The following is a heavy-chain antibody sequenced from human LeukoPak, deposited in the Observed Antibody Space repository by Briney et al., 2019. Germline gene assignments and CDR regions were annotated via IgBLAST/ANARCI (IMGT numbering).Heavy chain of an antibody. CDR3: AREGGYYIEFDY. V-gene: IGHV3-74*01. D-gene: IGHD3-3*01. CDR2: INSDGSST. CDR1: GFTFSSYW. J-gene: IGHJ4*02. Sequence: GGSLRLSCAASGFTFSSYWMHWVRHAPGKGLVWVSRINSDGSSTSYADSVKGRSTISRDNAKNTLYLQMNSLRAEDTAAYYCAREGGYYIEFDYWGQGTLVTVSS.